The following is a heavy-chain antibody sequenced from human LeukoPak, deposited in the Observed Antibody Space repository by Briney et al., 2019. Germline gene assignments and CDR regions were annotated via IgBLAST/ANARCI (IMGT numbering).Heavy chain of an antibody. D-gene: IGHD1-26*01. CDR1: GYTFTSYA. J-gene: IGHJ6*02. CDR2: ISAYNGNT. V-gene: IGHV1-18*01. CDR3: AREWELPHYYYYGMDV. Sequence: ASVKVSCKASGYTFTSYAMNWVRQAPGQGLEWMGWISAYNGNTNYAQKLQGRVTMTTDTSTSTAYMELRSLRSDDTAVYYCAREWELPHYYYYGMDVWGQGTTVTVSS.